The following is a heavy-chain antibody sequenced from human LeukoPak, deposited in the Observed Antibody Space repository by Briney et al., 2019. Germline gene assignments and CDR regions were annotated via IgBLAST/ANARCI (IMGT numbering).Heavy chain of an antibody. D-gene: IGHD6-13*01. CDR1: GFTFSNSC. CDR2: IKSKADGGTT. Sequence: GGSLRLSCAASGFTFSNSCMSWVRRAPRRGLEWVVGIKSKADGGTTDYAASVKSRFTISRDESKNTFYLKMNSLTTEDTAVYFCTTVGKAAANDYWGQGTLVTVSS. CDR3: TTVGKAAANDY. J-gene: IGHJ4*02. V-gene: IGHV3-15*01.